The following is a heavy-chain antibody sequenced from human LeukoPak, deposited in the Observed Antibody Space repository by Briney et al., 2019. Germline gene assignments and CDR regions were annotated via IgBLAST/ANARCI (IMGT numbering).Heavy chain of an antibody. CDR2: ISAGGSDT. CDR1: GFTFSNPA. CDR3: AKGGNSAPLDY. Sequence: QSGGSLRLSCAASGFTFSNPAMTWVRQAPGKGLEWVSAISAGGSDTIYTDSVKDRFTISRDNSKNTLYLQMNSLRAEDTAVYYCAKGGNSAPLDYWGQGTLVTVSS. D-gene: IGHD1-7*01. V-gene: IGHV3-23*01. J-gene: IGHJ4*02.